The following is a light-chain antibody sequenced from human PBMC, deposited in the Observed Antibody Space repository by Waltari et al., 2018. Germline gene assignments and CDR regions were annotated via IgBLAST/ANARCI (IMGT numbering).Light chain of an antibody. Sequence: EIVLTQSPATLSLYPGERATPSCRASQSVSSYLVWYQQKPGQTPRLLIYGASNRATGIPARFSGSGSGTDFTLTISSLESEDFAVYYCHQRSNWPITFGQGTRLEIK. V-gene: IGKV3-11*01. CDR2: GAS. CDR3: HQRSNWPIT. J-gene: IGKJ5*01. CDR1: QSVSSY.